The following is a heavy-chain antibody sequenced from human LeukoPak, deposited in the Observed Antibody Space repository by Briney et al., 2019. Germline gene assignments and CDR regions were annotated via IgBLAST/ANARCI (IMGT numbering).Heavy chain of an antibody. D-gene: IGHD1-26*01. V-gene: IGHV3-23*01. Sequence: GSLRLSCAASGFTFSSYAMSWVRQAPGKGLEWVSAISGSGGSTYYADSVKGRFTISRDNSKNTLYLQMNRLTIEDSGVYYCAISLGSGGFFYYLDFWGEGTAVTVSS. CDR2: ISGSGGST. CDR1: GFTFSSYA. CDR3: AISLGSGGFFYYLDF. J-gene: IGHJ6*03.